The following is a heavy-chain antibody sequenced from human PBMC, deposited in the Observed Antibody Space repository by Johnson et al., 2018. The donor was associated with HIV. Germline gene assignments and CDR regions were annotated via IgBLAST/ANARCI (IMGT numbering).Heavy chain of an antibody. D-gene: IGHD2/OR15-2a*01. V-gene: IGHV3-11*04. CDR3: ARVHTPRNSFDI. Sequence: QVQLVESGGGVVQPGRSLRLSCAASGFKFSDYYMSWVRQAPGKGLEWISYISSSGNDIYYADSAKGRFTISRDNAKNSLFLQMNSLTGEDTAVYYCARVHTPRNSFDIWGQGTMVTVSS. CDR1: GFKFSDYY. J-gene: IGHJ3*02. CDR2: ISSSGNDI.